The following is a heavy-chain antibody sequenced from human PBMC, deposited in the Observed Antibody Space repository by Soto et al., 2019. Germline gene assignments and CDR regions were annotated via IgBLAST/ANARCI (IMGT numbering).Heavy chain of an antibody. J-gene: IGHJ6*02. V-gene: IGHV1-69*01. CDR2: IIPIFGTA. D-gene: IGHD1-1*01. CDR3: AGRLEGYYYYDGMDV. CDR1: GGTFSSYA. Sequence: QVQLVQSGAEVKKPGSSVKVSCKASGGTFSSYAISWVRQAPGQGLEWMGGIIPIFGTANYAQKFQGRVSITADEATSTTYTELSSLRSEDTAVDYCAGRLEGYYYYDGMDVWGQGTTVTVSS.